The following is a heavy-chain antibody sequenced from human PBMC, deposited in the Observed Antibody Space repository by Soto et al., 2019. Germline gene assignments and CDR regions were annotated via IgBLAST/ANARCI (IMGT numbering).Heavy chain of an antibody. J-gene: IGHJ6*02. CDR1: GYTFTGYY. Sequence: GASVKVSCKASGYTFTGYYMHWVRQAPGQGLEWMGWINPNSGGTNYAQKFQGRVTMTRDTSISTAYMELSRLRSDDTAVYYCASNLPPRIKQYSLGMDVWGQXTTVTVSS. CDR3: ASNLPPRIKQYSLGMDV. CDR2: INPNSGGT. D-gene: IGHD5-12*01. V-gene: IGHV1-2*02.